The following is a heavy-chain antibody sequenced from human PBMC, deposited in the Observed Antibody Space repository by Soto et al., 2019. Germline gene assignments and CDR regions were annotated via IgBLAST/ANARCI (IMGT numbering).Heavy chain of an antibody. J-gene: IGHJ5*02. CDR3: APQPYSYPWHH. D-gene: IGHD1-26*01. CDR1: SGSISSRNW. V-gene: IGHV4-4*02. Sequence: QVQLQESGPGLVKPSGTLSLTCGVSSGSISSRNWWSWVRQPPGKGLEWIGEISHSGRTNYNPSLERRVTMSIDKSRNQFYLKLNFVTAADTDVYYWAPQPYSYPWHHWGQKNLVTVSS. CDR2: ISHSGRT.